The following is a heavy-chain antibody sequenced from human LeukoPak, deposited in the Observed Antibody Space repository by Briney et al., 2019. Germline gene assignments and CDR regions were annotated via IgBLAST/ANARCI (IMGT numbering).Heavy chain of an antibody. CDR3: VKVESPATAVNAFDI. V-gene: IGHV3-64D*06. Sequence: PGGSLRLSCSASGFTFSSYAMHWVRQAPGKGLEHVSGISSNGGTTYYADSVKGRFTISRDNSKNTLYFQMSSLRAEGTAVYYCVKVESPATAVNAFDIWGQGTMVTVSS. CDR2: ISSNGGTT. CDR1: GFTFSSYA. J-gene: IGHJ3*02. D-gene: IGHD4-23*01.